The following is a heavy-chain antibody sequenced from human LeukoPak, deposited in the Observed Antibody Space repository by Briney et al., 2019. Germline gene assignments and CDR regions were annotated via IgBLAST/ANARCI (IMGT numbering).Heavy chain of an antibody. CDR2: IIPILGIA. V-gene: IGHV1-69*02. CDR3: ARVGTGYYYGTDA. CDR1: GGTFSSYT. Sequence: SSVKVSCKASGGTFSSYTISWVRQAPGQGLEWMGRIIPILGIANYAQKFQGRVTITADKSTSTAYMELSSLRSEDTAVYYCARVGTGYYYGTDAWGQGTTVTVSS. J-gene: IGHJ6*02. D-gene: IGHD3/OR15-3a*01.